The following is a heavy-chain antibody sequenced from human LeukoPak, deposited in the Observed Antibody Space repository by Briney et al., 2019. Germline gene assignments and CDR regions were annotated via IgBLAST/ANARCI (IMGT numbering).Heavy chain of an antibody. V-gene: IGHV3-53*04. CDR2: IYAGGTISA. CDR3: LRQEPGSPPR. CDR1: GFTLSAND. D-gene: IGHD1-26*01. Sequence: GGSLRLSCAASGFTLSANDMSWVRQAPGKGLEWVSLIYAGGTISAFYADSVRGRFTGSRHDSQNTLDLHMSGLRVDDTAVYYCLRQEPGSPPRWGHGTLVTVSS. J-gene: IGHJ4*01.